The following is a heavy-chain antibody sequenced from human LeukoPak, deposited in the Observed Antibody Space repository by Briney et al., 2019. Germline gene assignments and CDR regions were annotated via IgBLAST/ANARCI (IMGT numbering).Heavy chain of an antibody. Sequence: GGSLRLSCAASGFTFSSYWMSWVRQAPGKGLEWVANIKQDGSEKYYVDSVKGRFTISRDNAKNSVYLQMNSLRVEDTAVYYCAGETRFYGPGSYNIDYWGQGTLVTVSS. D-gene: IGHD3-10*01. V-gene: IGHV3-7*01. J-gene: IGHJ4*02. CDR1: GFTFSSYW. CDR3: AGETRFYGPGSYNIDY. CDR2: IKQDGSEK.